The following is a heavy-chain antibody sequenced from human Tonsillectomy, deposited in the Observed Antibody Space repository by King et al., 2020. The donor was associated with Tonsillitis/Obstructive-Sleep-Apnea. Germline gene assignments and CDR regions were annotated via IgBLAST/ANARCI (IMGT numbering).Heavy chain of an antibody. D-gene: IGHD2-2*01. Sequence: VQLQQWGAGLLKPSETLSLTCAVYGGSFSGYYWSWIRQPPGKGLEWIGEINHSGSTNYNPSLKSRVTISVETSKNQFSLKLSSVTAADTAVYYCARDFSRGIVVVPAAQNYYCYGMDVWGQGTTVTVSS. CDR1: GGSFSGYY. CDR2: INHSGST. V-gene: IGHV4-34*01. CDR3: ARDFSRGIVVVPAAQNYYCYGMDV. J-gene: IGHJ6*02.